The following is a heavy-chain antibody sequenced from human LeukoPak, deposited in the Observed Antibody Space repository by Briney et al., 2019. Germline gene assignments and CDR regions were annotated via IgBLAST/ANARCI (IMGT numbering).Heavy chain of an antibody. J-gene: IGHJ4*02. D-gene: IGHD3-10*01. CDR1: GGSISSYY. CDR3: ARGVDRAYYYGSGRNYFDY. V-gene: IGHV4-59*01. Sequence: SETLSLTCTVSGGSISSYYWSWIRQPPGKGLEWIGYIYYSGSTNYNPSLKSRVTISVGTSKNQFSLKLSSVTAADTAVYYCARGVDRAYYYGSGRNYFDYWGQGTLVTVSS. CDR2: IYYSGST.